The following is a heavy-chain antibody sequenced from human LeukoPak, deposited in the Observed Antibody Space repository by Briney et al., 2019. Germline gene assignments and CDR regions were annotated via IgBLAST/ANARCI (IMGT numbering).Heavy chain of an antibody. D-gene: IGHD5-12*01. CDR3: ATDSGYNLKHAFDI. CDR1: GYTLTELS. J-gene: IGHJ3*02. CDR2: FDPEDGET. V-gene: IGHV1-24*01. Sequence: ASVKVSCKVSGYTLTELSMHWVRRAPGKGLEWMGGFDPEDGETIYAQKFQGRVTMTEDTSTDTAYMELSSLRSEDTAVYYCATDSGYNLKHAFDIWGQGTMVTVSS.